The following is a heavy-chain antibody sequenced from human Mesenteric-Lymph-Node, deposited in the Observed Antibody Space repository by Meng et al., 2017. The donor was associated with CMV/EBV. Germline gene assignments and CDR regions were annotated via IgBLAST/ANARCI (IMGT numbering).Heavy chain of an antibody. CDR3: AKGGTTVKDY. V-gene: IGHV3-74*01. J-gene: IGHJ4*02. CDR1: GFTLNNYW. CDR2: INSDGSST. Sequence: GGSLRLSCAASGFTLNNYWMHWVRQAPGKGLVWVSRINSDGSSTSYADSVKGRFTISRDNAKNTLYLQMNSLRAEDTAVYYCAKGGTTVKDYWGQGTLVTVPQ. D-gene: IGHD4-17*01.